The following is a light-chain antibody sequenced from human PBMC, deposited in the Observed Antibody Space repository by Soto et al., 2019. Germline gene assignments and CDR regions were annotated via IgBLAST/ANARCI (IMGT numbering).Light chain of an antibody. CDR3: QQYGNSPFT. CDR2: GAS. J-gene: IGKJ3*01. V-gene: IGKV3-20*01. CDR1: QSVSSSY. Sequence: EIVLTQFPVTLSLSPGERTTLSCRASQSVSSSYLAWYQQKPGQAPRLLIYGASSRATGIPDRFSGSGSGTDFTLIISRLEPEDFAVYYCQQYGNSPFTFGPGTKVDIK.